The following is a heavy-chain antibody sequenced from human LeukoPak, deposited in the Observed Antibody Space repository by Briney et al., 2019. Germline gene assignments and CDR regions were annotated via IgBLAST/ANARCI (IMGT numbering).Heavy chain of an antibody. CDR3: ARMNWGDAFDI. D-gene: IGHD7-27*01. J-gene: IGHJ3*02. CDR1: GFTFSSYA. CDR2: ISYDGSNK. Sequence: PGGSLRLSCAASGFTFSSYAMHWVRQAPGKGPEWVAVISYDGSNKYYADSVKGRFTISRDNSKNTLYLQMNSLRAGDTAVYYCARMNWGDAFDIWGQGTMVTVSS. V-gene: IGHV3-30-3*01.